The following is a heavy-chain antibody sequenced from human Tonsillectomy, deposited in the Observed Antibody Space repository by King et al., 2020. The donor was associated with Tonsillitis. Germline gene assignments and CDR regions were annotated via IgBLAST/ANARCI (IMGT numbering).Heavy chain of an antibody. V-gene: IGHV4-61*02. CDR2: IYTSGSI. CDR1: GDPISSGRHY. Sequence: QLQESGPGLVKPSQTLSLTCTVSGDPISSGRHYWSWIRQPAGKGLEWIGRIYTSGSINYNPSLESRVTLSVDTPKNQFSLKLSSVTAADTAVYYCARGGEILTGGSLFDPWGQGTLVTVSS. CDR3: ARGGEILTGGSLFDP. D-gene: IGHD3-9*01. J-gene: IGHJ5*02.